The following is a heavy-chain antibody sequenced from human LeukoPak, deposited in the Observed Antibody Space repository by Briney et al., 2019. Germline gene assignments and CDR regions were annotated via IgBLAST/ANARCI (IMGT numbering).Heavy chain of an antibody. V-gene: IGHV4-38-2*02. CDR3: ARQRGWGFGSYFDY. D-gene: IGHD7-27*01. CDR2: IYHSGNT. CDR1: SYSISSGYF. J-gene: IGHJ4*02. Sequence: SETLSLTCTVSSYSISSGYFWGWIRQPPGKGLEWIGSIYHSGNTYYNPSLKSRVTISVDTSKNQFSVKMYSVTAADTAVFYCARQRGWGFGSYFDYWGRGTLVTVSS.